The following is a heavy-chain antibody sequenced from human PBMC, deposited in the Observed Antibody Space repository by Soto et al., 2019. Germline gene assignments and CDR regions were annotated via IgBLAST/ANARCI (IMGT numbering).Heavy chain of an antibody. CDR3: ARDHIIPAVGTLDY. D-gene: IGHD6-13*01. V-gene: IGHV1-18*01. Sequence: ASVKVSCKATGYTFSNYGISWVRQVPGQGLEWMGWISVYKGKTAYAQRFQGRVIMTTDTSTSTAYMELRTLRSDDTAVYYCARDHIIPAVGTLDYWGQGTLVTVPQ. J-gene: IGHJ4*02. CDR1: GYTFSNYG. CDR2: ISVYKGKT.